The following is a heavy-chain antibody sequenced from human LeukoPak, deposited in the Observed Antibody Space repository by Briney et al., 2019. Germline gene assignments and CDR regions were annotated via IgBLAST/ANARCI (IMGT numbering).Heavy chain of an antibody. D-gene: IGHD2-15*01. J-gene: IGHJ5*02. CDR3: ARAGAVVDNWFDP. V-gene: IGHV1-18*03. Sequence: ASVKVSCKASGYTFNTYGITWVRQAPGQGLEWMGWISGYNGKTKYAQKLQDRVTMTTDTSTTTAYMELRSLRFDDMAVYYCARAGAVVDNWFDPWGQGTLVAVSS. CDR2: ISGYNGKT. CDR1: GYTFNTYG.